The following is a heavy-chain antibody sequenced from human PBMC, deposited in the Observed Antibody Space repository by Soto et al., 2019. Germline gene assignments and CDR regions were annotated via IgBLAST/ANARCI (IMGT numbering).Heavy chain of an antibody. CDR1: GGSISSGGHS. Sequence: QLQLQESGSGLVKPSQTLSLTCDVSGGSISSGGHSWSWIRQPPGKGLEWIGYISHSGSTFYNPALKSLVTIPVDRSKNHFALKLTSVTAADTAMYYCARDIIVAGSHNWFAPWGQGTPVTVSS. V-gene: IGHV4-30-2*01. CDR3: ARDIIVAGSHNWFAP. D-gene: IGHD6-19*01. CDR2: ISHSGST. J-gene: IGHJ5*02.